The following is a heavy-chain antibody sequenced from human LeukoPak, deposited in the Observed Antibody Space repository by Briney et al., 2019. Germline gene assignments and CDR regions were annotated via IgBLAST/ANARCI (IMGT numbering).Heavy chain of an antibody. CDR1: ANSISSGDNY. V-gene: IGHV4-61*02. D-gene: IGHD3-22*01. Sequence: SETLSLTCTVSANSISSGDNYWSWIRQPAGKGLEWIGRIYTSGSTNYNPSLKSRVTISGDTSKNQFSLRLSSVTAADTAVYYCARASYSYDINGWVPFDYWGQGTLVIVSS. CDR2: IYTSGST. CDR3: ARASYSYDINGWVPFDY. J-gene: IGHJ4*02.